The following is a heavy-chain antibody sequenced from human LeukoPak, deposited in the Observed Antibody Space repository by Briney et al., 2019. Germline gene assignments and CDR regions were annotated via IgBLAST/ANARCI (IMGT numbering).Heavy chain of an antibody. J-gene: IGHJ4*02. CDR3: SNEYTARFDS. CDR2: ISDDGSIK. D-gene: IGHD5-18*01. Sequence: GGSLRLSCAASGFTFSYYWIHWVRHAPGKGLEWVAVISDDGSIKYYADSVKGRFTISRDNSKNTLHLQMNRLRTEGTAVYYCSNEYTARFDSWGQGALVTVSS. V-gene: IGHV3-30*18. CDR1: GFTFSYYW.